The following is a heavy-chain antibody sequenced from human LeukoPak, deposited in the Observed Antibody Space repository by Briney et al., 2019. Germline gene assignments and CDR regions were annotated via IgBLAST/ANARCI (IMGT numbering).Heavy chain of an antibody. V-gene: IGHV3-21*01. CDR3: ARDGLAVAPGPLVDY. CDR2: ISSSNGNI. CDR1: GFSFTSYS. J-gene: IGHJ4*02. Sequence: GGSLRLSCAASGFSFTSYSMNWVRQAPGKGLEWVSSISSSNGNIYYADSVKGRFTISRDNAKNTLYLQMNSLRAEDTAVYYCARDGLAVAPGPLVDYWGQGTLVTVSS. D-gene: IGHD6-19*01.